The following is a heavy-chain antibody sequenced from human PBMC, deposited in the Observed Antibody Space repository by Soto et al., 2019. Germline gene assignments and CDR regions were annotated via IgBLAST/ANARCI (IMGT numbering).Heavy chain of an antibody. CDR1: GGSISSGGYY. V-gene: IGHV4-31*03. CDR3: ARGMDIVATIGGAFEI. Sequence: QVQLQESGPGLVKPSQTLSLTCTFSGGSISSGGYYWSWFRQHPGKGREWIGYIYYSGSTYYNPSLKSRVTISVDTSKNQCSVKLSSVTAADTAVYYCARGMDIVATIGGAFEIWGQGTMVTVSS. CDR2: IYYSGST. J-gene: IGHJ3*02. D-gene: IGHD5-12*01.